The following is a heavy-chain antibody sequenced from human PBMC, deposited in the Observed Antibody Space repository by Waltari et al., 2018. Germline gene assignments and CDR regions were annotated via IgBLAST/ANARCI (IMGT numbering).Heavy chain of an antibody. CDR1: GGSFSGYY. CDR3: ARSGIAARPRWFDP. J-gene: IGHJ5*02. Sequence: QVQLQQWGAGLLKPSETLSPTCAVYGGSFSGYYWTWICQPPGKGLEWIGEINHSGSTNYNPSLKSRVTISVDTSKNQFSLKLSSVTAADTAVYYCARSGIAARPRWFDPWGQGTLVTVSS. V-gene: IGHV4-34*01. D-gene: IGHD6-6*01. CDR2: INHSGST.